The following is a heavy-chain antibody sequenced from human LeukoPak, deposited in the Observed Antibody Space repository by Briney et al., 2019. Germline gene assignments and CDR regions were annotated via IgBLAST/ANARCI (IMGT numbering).Heavy chain of an antibody. Sequence: HPGGSLRLSCAASGFTFSSYAMSWVRQAPGKGLEWVSTITGSGGSTYYANSVKGRFTISRDNSKNTLYLQMNSLRAEDTAVYYCARDGYSSLYWGQGTLVTVSS. CDR3: ARDGYSSLY. V-gene: IGHV3-23*01. CDR1: GFTFSSYA. J-gene: IGHJ4*02. CDR2: ITGSGGST. D-gene: IGHD6-19*01.